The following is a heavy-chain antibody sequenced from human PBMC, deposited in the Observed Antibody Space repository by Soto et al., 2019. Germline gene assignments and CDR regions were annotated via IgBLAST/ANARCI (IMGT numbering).Heavy chain of an antibody. CDR1: GFTFDDYA. V-gene: IGHV3-9*01. CDR3: TKDIDWGGSHLNLAFDV. J-gene: IGHJ3*01. Sequence: EMQLVESGGGLVQPGRSLRLSCAASGFTFDDYAMHWVRQPPGKGLEWVAGISWNSGIIEYADSVKGRVTIFRDSAKNSLSLHINSLKPEDTALYYCTKDIDWGGSHLNLAFDVWGQGTMVSVSS. D-gene: IGHD1-26*01. CDR2: ISWNSGII.